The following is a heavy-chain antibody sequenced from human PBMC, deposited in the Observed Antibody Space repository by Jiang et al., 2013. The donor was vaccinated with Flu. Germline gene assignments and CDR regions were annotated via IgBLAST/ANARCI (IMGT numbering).Heavy chain of an antibody. J-gene: IGHJ2*01. CDR2: IYSSGST. CDR3: ARAATQDYGDYEYSWYFDL. Sequence: GSGLVKPSQTLSLTCTVSGASISSTYYWSWIRQPAGNGLEWIGRIYSSGSTNYNPSLQSRATISVHTSKNQFSLKLNSVTAADTAVYYCARAATQDYGDYEYSWYFDLWGRGSLVTVSS. CDR1: GASISSTYY. V-gene: IGHV4-61*02. D-gene: IGHD4-17*01.